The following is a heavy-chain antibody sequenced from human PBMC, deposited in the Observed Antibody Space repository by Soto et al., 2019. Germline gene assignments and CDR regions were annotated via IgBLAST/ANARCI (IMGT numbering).Heavy chain of an antibody. Sequence: QLQLQESGPGLVKPSETLSLTCTVSGGSISSSSYYWGWIRQPPGKGLEWIGSIYYSGSTYYNPSLKSRVTTSVDTSKNQFSLKLSSVTAADTAVYYCAPHPEVRGPYGPDWFDPWGQGTLVTVSS. CDR1: GGSISSSSYY. CDR3: APHPEVRGPYGPDWFDP. V-gene: IGHV4-39*01. J-gene: IGHJ5*02. CDR2: IYYSGST. D-gene: IGHD3-10*01.